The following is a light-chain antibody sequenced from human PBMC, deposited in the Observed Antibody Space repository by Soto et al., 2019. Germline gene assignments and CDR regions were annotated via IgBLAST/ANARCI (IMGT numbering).Light chain of an antibody. CDR1: QRVSNNY. CDR3: QRHGNTPWT. J-gene: IGKJ1*01. Sequence: EIVLKQSPATLSLSPRQSATLSCGASQRVSNNYVALYQHKPSLGHAPHIYDEAGRGSGSRDRFTFSGCGSDIALTISIRELEDDAVESCQRHGNTPWTFGRGTKVDI. CDR2: DEA. V-gene: IGKV3D-20*01.